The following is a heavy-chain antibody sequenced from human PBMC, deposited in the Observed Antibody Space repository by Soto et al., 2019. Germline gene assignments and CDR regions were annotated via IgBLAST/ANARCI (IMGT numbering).Heavy chain of an antibody. D-gene: IGHD6-6*01. CDR3: ASDHLDSSSSDYY. CDR1: GFTFSGSA. CDR2: IRSKANSYAT. Sequence: PGGSLRLSCAASGFTFSGSAMHWVRQASGKGLEWVGRIRSKANSYATAYAASVKGRFTISRDDSKNSLYLQMNSLRAEDTAVYYCASDHLDSSSSDYYWGQGTLVTVSS. J-gene: IGHJ4*02. V-gene: IGHV3-73*01.